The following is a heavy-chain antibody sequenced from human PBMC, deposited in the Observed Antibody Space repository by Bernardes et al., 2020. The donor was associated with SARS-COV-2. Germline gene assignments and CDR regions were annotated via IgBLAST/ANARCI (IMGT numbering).Heavy chain of an antibody. J-gene: IGHJ4*02. V-gene: IGHV3-73*01. Sequence: GGSLRLSCAASGFTFSGSAMHWVRQASGKGLEWVGRIRSKANSYATEYAASVKGRFTISRDDSKNTAYLQMNSLKTEDTAVYYCARERPDITGTPRDWGQGTLVTVSS. D-gene: IGHD1-7*01. CDR3: ARERPDITGTPRD. CDR2: IRSKANSYAT. CDR1: GFTFSGSA.